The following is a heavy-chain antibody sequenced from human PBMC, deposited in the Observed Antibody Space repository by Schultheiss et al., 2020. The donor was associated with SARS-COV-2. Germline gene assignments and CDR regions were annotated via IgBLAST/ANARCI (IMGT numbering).Heavy chain of an antibody. V-gene: IGHV3-48*01. CDR1: GFALSSYV. J-gene: IGHJ4*02. CDR3: ARDSAITGDYFDY. Sequence: GGSLRLSCEASGFALSSYVLHWVRRAPGKGLEWVSSISSSSSTIYYADSVKGRFTISRDNAKNSLYLQMNSLRAEDTAVYYCARDSAITGDYFDYWGQGTLVTVSS. CDR2: ISSSSSTI. D-gene: IGHD3-16*01.